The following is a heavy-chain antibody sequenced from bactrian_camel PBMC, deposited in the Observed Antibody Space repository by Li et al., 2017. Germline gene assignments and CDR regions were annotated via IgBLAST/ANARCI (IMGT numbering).Heavy chain of an antibody. Sequence: HVQLVESGGRSVQSGGSLRLSCTARADTWSKYCMAWFRQSPGKAREGVAGIDSDGLATYDDSAKGRFMISKDNDKNTVYLQMNNLKPEDSAMYYCAARGSSYRCLGTNGGRQGYNYWGQGTQVTVS. D-gene: IGHD1*01. CDR1: ADTWSKYC. CDR2: IDSDGLA. CDR3: AARGSSYRCLGTNGGRQGYNY. V-gene: IGHV3S53*01. J-gene: IGHJ4*01.